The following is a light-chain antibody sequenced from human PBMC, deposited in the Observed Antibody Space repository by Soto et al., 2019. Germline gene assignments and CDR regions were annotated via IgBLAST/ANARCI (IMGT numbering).Light chain of an antibody. J-gene: IGLJ1*01. CDR1: SSDVSTYKY. Sequence: QTALTQPPSASGSPGQSVTIPCTGTSSDVSTYKYVSWYQQHPGKAPKLMIYEDTKRPSGIPDRFSGSKSGNTASLTVSGLQAEDEADYFCCSYAGSNTYVFGAGTKVNVL. CDR2: EDT. CDR3: CSYAGSNTYV. V-gene: IGLV2-8*01.